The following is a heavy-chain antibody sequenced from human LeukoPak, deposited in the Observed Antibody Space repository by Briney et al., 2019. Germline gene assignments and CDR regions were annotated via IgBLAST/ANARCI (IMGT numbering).Heavy chain of an antibody. Sequence: GSLRLSCAASGFTFSSYSMNWVRQPPGKGLEWIGEINHSGSTNYNPSLKSRVTISVDTSKNQFSLKLSSVTAADTAVYYCARVGYYDFWSGYLPSYYCYMDVWGKGTTVTVSS. D-gene: IGHD3-3*01. CDR1: GFTFSSYS. V-gene: IGHV4-34*01. J-gene: IGHJ6*03. CDR2: INHSGST. CDR3: ARVGYYDFWSGYLPSYYCYMDV.